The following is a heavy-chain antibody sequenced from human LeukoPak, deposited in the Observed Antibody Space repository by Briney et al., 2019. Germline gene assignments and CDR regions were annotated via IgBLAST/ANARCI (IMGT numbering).Heavy chain of an antibody. CDR3: ARRDCSGGSCYVKY. CDR2: INWNGGST. J-gene: IGHJ4*02. D-gene: IGHD2-15*01. Sequence: PGGSLRLSCAASGFTFDDYGLSWVRQAPGKGLEWVSGINWNGGSTGYADSVKGRFTISRDNAKNSLYLQMNSLGAEDTALYYCARRDCSGGSCYVKYWGQGTLVTVSS. V-gene: IGHV3-20*04. CDR1: GFTFDDYG.